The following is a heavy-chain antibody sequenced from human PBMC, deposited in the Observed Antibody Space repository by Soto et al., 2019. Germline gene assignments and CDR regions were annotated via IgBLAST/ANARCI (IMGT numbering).Heavy chain of an antibody. CDR2: INAGNGNT. V-gene: IGHV1-3*01. Sequence: AASVNVSCTASGYTFTSYAMHWVRQAPGQRLEWMGWINAGNGNTKYSQKFQGRVTITRDTSASTAYMELSSLRPEDTAVYYCAKGTVAGKHWGQGTLVTVSS. CDR3: AKGTVAGKH. CDR1: GYTFTSYA. J-gene: IGHJ1*01. D-gene: IGHD6-19*01.